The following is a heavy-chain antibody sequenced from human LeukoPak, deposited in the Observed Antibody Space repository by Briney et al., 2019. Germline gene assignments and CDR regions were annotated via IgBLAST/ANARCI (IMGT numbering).Heavy chain of an antibody. Sequence: GGSLRLSCAASGFTFNNYAMHWVRQAPGKGLEWVAVISYDGSNKYYADSVKGRFTISRDNSKNTLYLQMNSLRAEDTAVYYCARGVDYWGQGTLVTVSS. CDR1: GFTFNNYA. CDR3: ARGVDY. CDR2: ISYDGSNK. V-gene: IGHV3-30*04. D-gene: IGHD6-13*01. J-gene: IGHJ4*02.